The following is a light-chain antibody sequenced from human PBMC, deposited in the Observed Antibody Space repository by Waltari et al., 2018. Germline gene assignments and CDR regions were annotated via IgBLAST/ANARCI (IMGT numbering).Light chain of an antibody. J-gene: IGKJ1*01. CDR1: QSIFYSSNNKNY. CDR2: WAS. CDR3: QQYYAPLRT. V-gene: IGKV4-1*01. Sequence: DIVMTQSPDSLAVSLGERATINCKSIQSIFYSSNNKNYLAWYQQKPGQSPKLLISWASTRESGVPDRFSGSGSGTDFTLTISSLQAEDVAVYYCQQYYAPLRTFGQGTKVEVK.